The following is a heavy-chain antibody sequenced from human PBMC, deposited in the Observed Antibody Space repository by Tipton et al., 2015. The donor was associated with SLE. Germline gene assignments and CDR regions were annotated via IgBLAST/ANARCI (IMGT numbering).Heavy chain of an antibody. V-gene: IGHV1-69*05. D-gene: IGHD2-15*01. CDR2: IIPIFGTA. J-gene: IGHJ6*03. CDR3: ARDSTGVVVGNYYYYMDV. CDR1: GGTFSSYA. Sequence: QSGPEVKKPGSSVKVSCKASGGTFSSYAISWVRQAPGQGLEWMGGIIPIFGTADYAQKFQGRVTITTDESTSTAYMELSSLRSEDTAVYYCARDSTGVVVGNYYYYMDVWGKGTTVTVSS.